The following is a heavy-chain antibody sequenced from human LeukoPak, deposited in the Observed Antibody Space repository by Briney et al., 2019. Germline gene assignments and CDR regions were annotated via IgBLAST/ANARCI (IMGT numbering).Heavy chain of an antibody. CDR3: ARGPTRYYFDY. CDR2: IYYSGGT. D-gene: IGHD4-17*01. V-gene: IGHV4-59*01. J-gene: IGHJ4*02. Sequence: SVTQSLTCTVSGGSITSYYWSWIRQPPGKGLEYIGYIYYSGGTNYNPSLKSRVTMSVDASKNQFSLNLISVTAADTAVYYCARGPTRYYFDYWGQGTLVTVSS. CDR1: GGSITSYY.